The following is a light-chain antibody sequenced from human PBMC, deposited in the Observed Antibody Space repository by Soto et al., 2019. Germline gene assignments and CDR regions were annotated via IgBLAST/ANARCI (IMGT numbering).Light chain of an antibody. Sequence: EIVLTQSPATLSLSPGERATLSCRASQSVSTYLAWYQQKPGQAPRLLIYDASNRATGIPARFTGSGSGTDFTLTISSLEPEDFAVYYCQQRRNWPRRAFGGGTKVDIK. CDR1: QSVSTY. CDR2: DAS. J-gene: IGKJ4*01. V-gene: IGKV3-11*01. CDR3: QQRRNWPRRA.